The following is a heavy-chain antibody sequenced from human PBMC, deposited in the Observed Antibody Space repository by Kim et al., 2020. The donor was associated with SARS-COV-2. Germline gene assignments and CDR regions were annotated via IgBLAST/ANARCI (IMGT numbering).Heavy chain of an antibody. J-gene: IGHJ4*02. V-gene: IGHV3-30*04. CDR1: GFTFSSYA. CDR3: ARIGSGDYGGAGVDY. D-gene: IGHD4-17*01. Sequence: GGSLRLSCAASGFTFSSYAMHWVRQAPGKGLEWVAVISYDGSNKYYADSVKGRFTISRDNSKNTLYLQMNSLRAEDTAVYYCARIGSGDYGGAGVDYWGQGTLVTVSS. CDR2: ISYDGSNK.